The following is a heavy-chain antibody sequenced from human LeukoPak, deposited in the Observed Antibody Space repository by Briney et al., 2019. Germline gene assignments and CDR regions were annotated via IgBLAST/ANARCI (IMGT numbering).Heavy chain of an antibody. D-gene: IGHD3-10*01. J-gene: IGHJ6*03. CDR2: IYPGDSDT. CDR1: GYSFTSYW. Sequence: GESLKISCKGSGYSFTSYWIGWVRQMPGKGLEWMGIIYPGDSDTRYSPSFQGQVTISADKSISTAYLQWSSLKASDTAMYYCARHETYYYGSGSYLSYYYYYMGVWGKGTTVTVSS. CDR3: ARHETYYYGSGSYLSYYYYYMGV. V-gene: IGHV5-51*01.